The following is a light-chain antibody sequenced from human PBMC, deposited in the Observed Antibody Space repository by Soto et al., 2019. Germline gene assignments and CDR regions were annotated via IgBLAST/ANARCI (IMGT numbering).Light chain of an antibody. CDR1: QSVGRY. J-gene: IGKJ5*01. V-gene: IGKV3-11*01. Sequence: EIVFTQSPATLYLSPGDRATLSCRAGQSVGRYLAWYPQTPGQAPRLVIYDASNRANGIPASFSRGGSGTDLTLTISSLEPEDFSVYYGQQRSTWPPITFGQGTRLEIK. CDR3: QQRSTWPPIT. CDR2: DAS.